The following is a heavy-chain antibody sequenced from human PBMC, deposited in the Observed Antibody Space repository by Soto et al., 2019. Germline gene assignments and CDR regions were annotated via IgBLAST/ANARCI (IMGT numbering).Heavy chain of an antibody. CDR3: AREELAYCGGDCYSDAFDI. CDR2: ISAYNGNT. J-gene: IGHJ3*02. Sequence: QVQLVQSGAEVKKPGASVKVSCKASGYTFTSYGISWVRQAPGQGLEWMGWISAYNGNTNYAQKXXDRDTSADDTXXSXAXXERRSLSSDDTAVYSCAREELAYCGGDCYSDAFDIWGQGTMVTVSS. D-gene: IGHD2-21*02. CDR1: GYTFTSYG. V-gene: IGHV1-18*01.